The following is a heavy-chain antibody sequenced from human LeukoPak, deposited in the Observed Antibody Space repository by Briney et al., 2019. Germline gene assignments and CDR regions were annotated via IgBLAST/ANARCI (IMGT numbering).Heavy chain of an antibody. V-gene: IGHV3-74*01. CDR1: GFAFRNFW. J-gene: IGHJ4*02. Sequence: GSLRLSCTASGFAFRNFWVFLVRQAPGKGLVLVSQINPEGASTTYGDPAKGRFTASRDNAKNALHLQMNSLRVDDTAVYYCARGTAITAGIDFWGQGTLVTVSS. CDR3: ARGTAITAGIDF. CDR2: INPEGAST. D-gene: IGHD6-19*01.